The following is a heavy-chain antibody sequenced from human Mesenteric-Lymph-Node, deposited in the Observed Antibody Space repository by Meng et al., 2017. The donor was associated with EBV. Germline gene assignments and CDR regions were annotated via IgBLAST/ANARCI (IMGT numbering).Heavy chain of an antibody. Sequence: QVQLVQSAAEVKKPGASVKVSCRASGYTFTSYDINWVRQATGQGLEWMGWMRPNSGNTGYAQKFQGRVTMTRNTSISTAYMELSSLRSEDTAVYYCARGWSRDWNYPGYWGQGTLVTVSS. J-gene: IGHJ4*02. CDR3: ARGWSRDWNYPGY. D-gene: IGHD1-7*01. CDR2: MRPNSGNT. CDR1: GYTFTSYD. V-gene: IGHV1-8*01.